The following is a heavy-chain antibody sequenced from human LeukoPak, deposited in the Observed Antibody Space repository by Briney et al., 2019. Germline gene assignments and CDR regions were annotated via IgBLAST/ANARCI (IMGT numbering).Heavy chain of an antibody. Sequence: SETLSLTCTVSGGSISSSSYYWGWIRQPPGTGLEWIGSIYYSGSTYYNPSLKSRVTISVDTSKNQFSLKLSSVTAADTAVYYCARPPPGGSSSIDYWGQGTLVTVSS. J-gene: IGHJ4*02. CDR3: ARPPPGGSSSIDY. D-gene: IGHD6-6*01. V-gene: IGHV4-39*01. CDR2: IYYSGST. CDR1: GGSISSSSYY.